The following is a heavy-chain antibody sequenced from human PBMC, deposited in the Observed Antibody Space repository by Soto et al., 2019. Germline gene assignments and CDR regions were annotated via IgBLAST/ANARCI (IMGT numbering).Heavy chain of an antibody. D-gene: IGHD1-7*01. CDR3: ARVELEGVVGPIDY. V-gene: IGHV3-30-3*01. CDR2: ISYDGSNK. J-gene: IGHJ4*02. Sequence: GGSLRLSCAASGFTFSSYAMHWVRQAPGKGLEWVAVISYDGSNKYYADSVKGRFTISRDNSKNTLYLQMNSLRAEDTAVYYCARVELEGVVGPIDYWGQGTLVTVSS. CDR1: GFTFSSYA.